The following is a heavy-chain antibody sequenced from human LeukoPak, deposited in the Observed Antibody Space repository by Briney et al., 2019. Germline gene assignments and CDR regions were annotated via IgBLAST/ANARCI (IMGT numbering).Heavy chain of an antibody. J-gene: IGHJ4*02. Sequence: GGSLRLSCVASGFTFSTYWMNWVRQAPGKGLERVGTISPDGSDKYYVDYVKGRFTISRDNAKTSLYLQLNSLRADDTALYFCARGIVVVVGASDHFDYWGQGTLITVSS. CDR3: ARGIVVVVGASDHFDY. CDR1: GFTFSTYW. V-gene: IGHV3-7*01. D-gene: IGHD2-15*01. CDR2: ISPDGSDK.